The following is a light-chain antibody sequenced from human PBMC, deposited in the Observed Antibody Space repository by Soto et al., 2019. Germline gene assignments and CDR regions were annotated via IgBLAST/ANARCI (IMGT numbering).Light chain of an antibody. V-gene: IGKV1-33*01. CDR3: QQYDNLPYT. CDR2: DAS. J-gene: IGKJ2*01. Sequence: IQMTQSPSSLSASVGDRVTITCQASQDIRNYLNWYQQKQGKAPKLLIYDASNLETGVPSRFSGSGSGTDFTFTISSLQPEDIATDYCQQYDNLPYTFGQGTKLEIK. CDR1: QDIRNY.